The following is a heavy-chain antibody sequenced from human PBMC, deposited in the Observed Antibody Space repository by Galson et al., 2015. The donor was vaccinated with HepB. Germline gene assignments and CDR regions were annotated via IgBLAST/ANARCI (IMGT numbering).Heavy chain of an antibody. J-gene: IGHJ4*02. D-gene: IGHD3-9*01. CDR2: IYSSGST. CDR3: ARALTYFDTLTGYYPQFYFDY. CDR1: GGSIRSDPYY. Sequence: TLSLTCTVSGGSIRSDPYYWSWIRQPAGKGLEWIGRIYSSGSTNYNPSPKSRLTMSVDTSKNQFSRKLSSMTAADTAVYYCARALTYFDTLTGYYPQFYFDYWGQGTQVTVSS. V-gene: IGHV4-61*02.